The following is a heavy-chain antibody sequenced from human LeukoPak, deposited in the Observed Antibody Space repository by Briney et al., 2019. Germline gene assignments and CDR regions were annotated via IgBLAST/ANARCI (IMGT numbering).Heavy chain of an antibody. D-gene: IGHD3-10*01. CDR1: GYTLTELS. V-gene: IGHV1-24*01. Sequence: PSVKVSCKVSGYTLTELSMHWVRQAPGKGLEWMGGFDPEDGETIYAKKIQGRVTMTEDTSTDTAYMELSSLRSEDTAVYYCATGGDLWDYFDYWGQGTLVTVSS. CDR3: ATGGDLWDYFDY. J-gene: IGHJ4*02. CDR2: FDPEDGET.